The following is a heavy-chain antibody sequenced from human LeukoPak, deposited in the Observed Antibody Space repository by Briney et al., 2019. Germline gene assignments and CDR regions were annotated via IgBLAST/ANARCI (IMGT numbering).Heavy chain of an antibody. D-gene: IGHD3-10*01. V-gene: IGHV1-24*01. CDR2: FDPEDGET. CDR1: GYTLTELS. Sequence: ASVKVSCKVSGYTLTELSMHWVRQAPGKGLEWMGGFDPEDGETIYAQKFQGRVTMTEDTSTDTAYMELSSLRSEDTAVYYCATSRITMVRGVIPPDAFDIWGQGTMVTVSS. J-gene: IGHJ3*02. CDR3: ATSRITMVRGVIPPDAFDI.